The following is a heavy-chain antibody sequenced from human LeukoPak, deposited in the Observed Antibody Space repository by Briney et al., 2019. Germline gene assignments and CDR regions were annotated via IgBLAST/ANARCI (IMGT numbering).Heavy chain of an antibody. V-gene: IGHV4-34*01. D-gene: IGHD4-23*01. CDR2: INHSGST. Sequence: TPSETLSLTCAVYGGSFSGYYWSWIRQPPGKGLEWSGEINHSGSTNYNPSLKSRVTISVDTSKNQFSLKLSSVTAADTAVYYCARDLLNEGNHLDYWGQGTLVTVSS. CDR1: GGSFSGYY. J-gene: IGHJ4*02. CDR3: ARDLLNEGNHLDY.